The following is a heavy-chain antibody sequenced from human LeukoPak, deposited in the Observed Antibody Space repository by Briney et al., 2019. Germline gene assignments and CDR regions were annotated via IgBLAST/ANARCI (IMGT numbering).Heavy chain of an antibody. CDR3: AKDIRVPYYYGSGSPGTHYYYYGMDV. D-gene: IGHD3-10*01. CDR2: ISYDGSNK. CDR1: GFTFSSYG. V-gene: IGHV3-30*18. J-gene: IGHJ6*02. Sequence: PGGSLRLSCAASGFTFSSYGMHWVRQAPGKGLEWVAVISYDGSNKYYADSVKGRFTISRDNSKNTLYLQMNSLRAEDTVVYYCAKDIRVPYYYGSGSPGTHYYYYGMDVWGQGTTVTVSS.